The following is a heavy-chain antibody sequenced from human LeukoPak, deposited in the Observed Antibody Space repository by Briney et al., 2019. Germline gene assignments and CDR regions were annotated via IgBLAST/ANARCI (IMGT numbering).Heavy chain of an antibody. J-gene: IGHJ4*02. CDR1: GFTFSNAW. CDR2: INWNGGST. V-gene: IGHV3-20*04. CDR3: ARVQVNYYDSSGYYSIDY. D-gene: IGHD3-22*01. Sequence: PGGSLRLSCAASGFTFSNAWMSWVRQAPGKGLEWVSGINWNGGSTGYADSVKGRFTISRDNAKNSLYLQMNSLRAEDTALYYCARVQVNYYDSSGYYSIDYWGQGTLVTVSS.